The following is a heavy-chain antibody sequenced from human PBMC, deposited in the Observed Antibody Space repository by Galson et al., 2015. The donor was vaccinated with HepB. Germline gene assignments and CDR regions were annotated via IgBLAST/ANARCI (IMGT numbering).Heavy chain of an antibody. CDR3: AKGFPRRELDY. CDR2: ISGSGGRR. D-gene: IGHD3-3*01. J-gene: IGHJ4*02. CDR1: GFIFSNYA. V-gene: IGHV3-23*01. Sequence: ASGFIFSNYAIYWVRQAPGKGLEWVSSISGSGGRRNYADSVLGRFTISRDNSKNTLFLQMNSLRAEDTALYYCAKGFPRRELDYWVQGTLVTVSS.